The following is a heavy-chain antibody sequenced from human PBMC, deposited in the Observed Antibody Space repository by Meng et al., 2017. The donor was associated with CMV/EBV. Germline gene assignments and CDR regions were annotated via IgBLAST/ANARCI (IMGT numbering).Heavy chain of an antibody. D-gene: IGHD2-2*01. Sequence: GESLKISCAASGFTSSNAWMSWVRQAPGKGLEWVGRIKSKTDGGTTDYAAPVKGRFTISRDDSKNTLYLQMNSLKTEDTAVYYCTTGGFLGYCSSTSCRIDYYYYGMDVWGQGTTVTVSS. CDR2: IKSKTDGGTT. J-gene: IGHJ6*02. CDR1: GFTSSNAW. V-gene: IGHV3-15*01. CDR3: TTGGFLGYCSSTSCRIDYYYYGMDV.